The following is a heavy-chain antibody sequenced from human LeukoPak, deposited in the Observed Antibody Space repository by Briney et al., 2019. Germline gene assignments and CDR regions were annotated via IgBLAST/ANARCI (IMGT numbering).Heavy chain of an antibody. CDR3: ARGYHDILTGYYNPWYFDY. Sequence: SETLSLTCAVYGGSFSAYYWNWIRQPPGRGLEGIGEINHSGTTNYNPSLKSRVTISIDTSKNQFSLKLTSVTAADTAVYYCARGYHDILTGYYNPWYFDYWGQGTLVTVSS. D-gene: IGHD3-9*01. CDR2: INHSGTT. V-gene: IGHV4-34*01. CDR1: GGSFSAYY. J-gene: IGHJ4*02.